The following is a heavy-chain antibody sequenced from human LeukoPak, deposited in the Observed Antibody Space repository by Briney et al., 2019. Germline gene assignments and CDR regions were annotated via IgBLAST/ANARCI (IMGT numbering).Heavy chain of an antibody. Sequence: SVKVSCKASGGTFSSYAISWVRQAPGQGLEWMGRIIPILGIANYAQKFQGRVTITADKSTSTAYMELSSLRSEDTAVYYCARAFVSDSGYFVYWGQRTLVTVSS. CDR3: ARAFVSDSGYFVY. D-gene: IGHD5-12*01. CDR2: IIPILGIA. CDR1: GGTFSSYA. J-gene: IGHJ4*02. V-gene: IGHV1-69*04.